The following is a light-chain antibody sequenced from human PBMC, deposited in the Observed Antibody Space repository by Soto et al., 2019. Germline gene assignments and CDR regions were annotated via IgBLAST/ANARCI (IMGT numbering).Light chain of an antibody. CDR1: QSLSN. Sequence: EVVLAQSPATLSVSPGERAILSCRASQSLSNLAWYQQKSGQAPRLLIYGASTRATGIPARFSGSGSGTEFTLTISSLQSEDFAVYYCHQYNDWAGWTFGQGTKVDI. CDR3: HQYNDWAGWT. CDR2: GAS. J-gene: IGKJ1*01. V-gene: IGKV3-15*01.